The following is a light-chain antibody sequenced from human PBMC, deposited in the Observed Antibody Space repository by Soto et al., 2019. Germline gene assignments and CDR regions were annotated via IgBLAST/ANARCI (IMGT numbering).Light chain of an antibody. CDR3: GADHGSGSNFVKV. CDR1: SGYSNYK. J-gene: IGLJ2*01. V-gene: IGLV9-49*01. Sequence: QLVLTQPPSASASLGASVTLTCTLSSGYSNYKVDWYQQRPGKGPRFVMRVGTGGIVGSKGDGIPDRFSVLGSGLNRYLTIKNIQEEDESDYLCGADHGSGSNFVKVFGGGTKLTVL. CDR2: VGTGGIVG.